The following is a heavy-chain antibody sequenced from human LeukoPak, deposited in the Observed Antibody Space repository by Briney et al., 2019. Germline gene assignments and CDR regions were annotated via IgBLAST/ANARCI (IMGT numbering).Heavy chain of an antibody. D-gene: IGHD1-26*01. CDR3: ARVGATSFDY. Sequence: TGGSLRLSCAASGFTVSSNYVSCVRQAPGKGLEWVSVIYSGGSTYYADSVKGRFTISRHNSKNTLYLQMNSLRAEDTAVYYCARVGATSFDYWGQGTLVTVSS. CDR1: GFTVSSNY. CDR2: IYSGGST. V-gene: IGHV3-53*04. J-gene: IGHJ4*02.